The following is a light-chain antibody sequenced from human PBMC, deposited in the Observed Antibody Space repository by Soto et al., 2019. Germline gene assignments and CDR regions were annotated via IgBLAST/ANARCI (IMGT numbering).Light chain of an antibody. CDR3: QQYGSSPLT. CDR2: GAS. CDR1: QSVRSSY. Sequence: EIVLTQSPGTLSLSPGERATLSCRASQSVRSSYLAWYQQKPGQAPRLLIYGASIRATGIPDRFSGSGSGTDFTLTISRREPEDFAVYYCQQYGSSPLTFGGGTKVEIK. J-gene: IGKJ4*01. V-gene: IGKV3-20*01.